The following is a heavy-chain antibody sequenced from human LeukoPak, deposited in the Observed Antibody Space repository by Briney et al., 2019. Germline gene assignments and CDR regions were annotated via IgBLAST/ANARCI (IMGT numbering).Heavy chain of an antibody. V-gene: IGHV3-21*01. CDR1: GFTFSSYS. D-gene: IGHD2-2*01. CDR2: ISSSSSYI. Sequence: GGSLRLSCAASGFTFSSYSMNWVRQAPGEGLEWVSSISSSSSYIYYADSVKGRFTIPRDNAKNSLYLQMNSLRAEDTAVYYCARDERYQLLSYYYYYMDVWGKGTTVTVSS. CDR3: ARDERYQLLSYYYYYMDV. J-gene: IGHJ6*03.